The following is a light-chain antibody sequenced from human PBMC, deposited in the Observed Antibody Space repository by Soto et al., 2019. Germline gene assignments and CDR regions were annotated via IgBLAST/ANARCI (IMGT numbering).Light chain of an antibody. J-gene: IGLJ3*02. V-gene: IGLV2-11*01. CDR3: CSYTASDIWV. CDR2: AVS. Sequence: QSALTQPRSVSGSPGQSVTISCTGTNSDVGGYNFVSWYQQLPGKAPKLMISAVSQRPSGVPARFSGSKSGNTASLTISGLQADDEADYFCCSYTASDIWVFGGGTKVTVL. CDR1: NSDVGGYNF.